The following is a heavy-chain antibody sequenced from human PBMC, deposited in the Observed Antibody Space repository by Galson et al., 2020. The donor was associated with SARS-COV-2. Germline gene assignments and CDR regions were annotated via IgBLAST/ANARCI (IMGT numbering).Heavy chain of an antibody. J-gene: IGHJ3*02. CDR1: GGSISSSSYY. Sequence: PSETLSLTCTVSGGSISSSSYYWGWIRQPPGKGLEWIGSIYYSGSTYYNPSLKSRVTISVDTSKNQFSLKLSSVTAADTAVYYCARAEVYGSNYYPDDAFDIWGQGTMVTVSS. D-gene: IGHD4-4*01. CDR2: IYYSGST. V-gene: IGHV4-39*01. CDR3: ARAEVYGSNYYPDDAFDI.